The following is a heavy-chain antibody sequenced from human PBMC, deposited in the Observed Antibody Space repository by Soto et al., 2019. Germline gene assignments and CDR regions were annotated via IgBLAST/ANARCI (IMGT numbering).Heavy chain of an antibody. V-gene: IGHV1-8*01. CDR3: TRGTFHAFDF. CDR2: MNPNTGHT. CDR1: GYTFTTYD. D-gene: IGHD3-16*01. J-gene: IGHJ3*01. Sequence: QVQLVQSGAEVKEPGASVKISCKPSGYTFTTYDINWVRQAPGHGLEWVGKMNPNTGHTTFAQKFQGRVSMTMSTSINTAYMELSSLTSGDPAVYYCTRGTFHAFDFWGQGTMVTVSS.